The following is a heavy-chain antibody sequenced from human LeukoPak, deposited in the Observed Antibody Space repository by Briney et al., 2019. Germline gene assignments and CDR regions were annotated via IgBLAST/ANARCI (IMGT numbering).Heavy chain of an antibody. J-gene: IGHJ4*02. CDR1: GFTFDDYA. CDR2: ISWNSGSI. CDR3: ATAAARPGYYFDY. Sequence: GRSLRLSCAASGFTFDDYAMHWVRQAPGKGLEWVSGISWNSGSIGYADSVKGRFTISRDNAKNSLYLQMNSLRAEDTALYYCATAAARPGYYFDYWGQGTLVTVSS. V-gene: IGHV3-9*01. D-gene: IGHD6-13*01.